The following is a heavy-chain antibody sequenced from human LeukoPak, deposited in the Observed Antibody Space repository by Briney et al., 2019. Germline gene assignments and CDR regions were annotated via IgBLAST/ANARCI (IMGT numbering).Heavy chain of an antibody. D-gene: IGHD3-9*01. V-gene: IGHV4-4*07. CDR2: IYTSGST. Sequence: SETLSLTCAVYGGSFSGYYWSWIRQPAGKGLEWIGRIYTSGSTNYNPSLKSRVTISVDMSKNQFSLKLSSVTAADTAVYYCARETPGYYDILTGYALTYYFDYWGQGTLVTVSS. CDR3: ARETPGYYDILTGYALTYYFDY. J-gene: IGHJ4*02. CDR1: GGSFSGYY.